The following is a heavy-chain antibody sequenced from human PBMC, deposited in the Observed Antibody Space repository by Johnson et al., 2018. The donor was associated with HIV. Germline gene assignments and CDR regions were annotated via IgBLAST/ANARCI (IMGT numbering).Heavy chain of an antibody. CDR3: AKVSSQSSSWYDAFDI. V-gene: IGHV3-33*06. CDR2: IWYDGSNK. CDR1: GFTFSKFG. J-gene: IGHJ3*02. D-gene: IGHD6-13*01. Sequence: QVQLVESGGGVVQPGTSLRLSCAASGFTFSKFGMHWVRQAPGKGLEWVAVIWYDGSNKYYADSVKGRFTISRDNSKNTLYLQLNSLRAEDTAGYYCAKVSSQSSSWYDAFDIWGQGTMVTVSS.